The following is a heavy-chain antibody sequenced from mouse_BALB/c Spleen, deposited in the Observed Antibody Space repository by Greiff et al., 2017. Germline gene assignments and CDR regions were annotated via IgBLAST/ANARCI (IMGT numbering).Heavy chain of an antibody. V-gene: IGHV5-17*02. J-gene: IGHJ2*01. D-gene: IGHD1-1*01. CDR3: ARGANYYGSSYDY. CDR2: ISSGSSTI. Sequence: EVQRVESGGGLVQPGGSRKLSCAASGFTFSSFGMHWVRQAPEKGLEWVAYISSGSSTIYYADTVKGRFTISRDNPKNTLFLQMTSLRSEDTAMYYCARGANYYGSSYDYWGQGTTLTVSS. CDR1: GFTFSSFG.